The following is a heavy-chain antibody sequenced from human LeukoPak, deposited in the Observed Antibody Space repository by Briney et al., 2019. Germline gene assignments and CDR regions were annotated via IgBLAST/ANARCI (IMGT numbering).Heavy chain of an antibody. J-gene: IGHJ5*02. CDR2: INAYIGNT. V-gene: IGHV1-18*01. CDR3: ARGMGVLVPAATWFDP. D-gene: IGHD2-2*01. CDR1: GYTFTNYG. Sequence: ASVKVSCKASGYTFTNYGINWVRQAPGQGLEWMGWINAYIGNTNYAQKFQGRVTMTRDTSISTAYMDLSRLRSDDTAVYYCARGMGVLVPAATWFDPWGQGTLVTVSS.